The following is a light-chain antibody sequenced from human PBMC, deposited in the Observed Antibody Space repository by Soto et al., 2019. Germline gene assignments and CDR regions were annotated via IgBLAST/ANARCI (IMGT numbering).Light chain of an antibody. V-gene: IGLV1-44*01. CDR3: ASWDDILATYV. CDR2: KDN. Sequence: QSVLTQPPSASGAPGQRVVISCPGSKSNIGGDTVNWYQQVPGKAPKLLIYKDNRRPSGVPDRFSGSKSGTSASLVIDDLQSEDEADYYCASWDDILATYVFGSGTKVTVL. CDR1: KSNIGGDT. J-gene: IGLJ1*01.